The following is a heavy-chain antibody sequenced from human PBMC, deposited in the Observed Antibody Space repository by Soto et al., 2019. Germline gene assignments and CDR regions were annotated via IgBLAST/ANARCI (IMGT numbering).Heavy chain of an antibody. J-gene: IGHJ4*02. CDR2: IRVNNGDT. CDR3: ARDLANSAFDAHY. CDR1: GYTFTNSG. V-gene: IGHV1-18*01. Sequence: GASVKVSCKASGYTFTNSGFSWVRQAPGQGLEWVGWIRVNNGDTHYAQKLQGRVTMTTDTSTSTAFMELRSLRSDDTAVYFCARDLANSAFDAHYWGQGPLVTVPS. D-gene: IGHD3-16*01.